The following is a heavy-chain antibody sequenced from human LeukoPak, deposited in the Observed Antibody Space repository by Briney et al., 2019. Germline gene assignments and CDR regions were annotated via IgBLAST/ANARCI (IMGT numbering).Heavy chain of an antibody. V-gene: IGHV4-30-2*01. D-gene: IGHD3-3*01. Sequence: PSETLSLTCAVSGGSISSGGYSWSWIRQPPGKGLEWIGYIYHSGSTYYNPSLKSRVTISVDRSKNQFSLKLSSVTAADTAVYYCARGLVLTLEWLFGGWFDPWGQGTLVTVSS. CDR2: IYHSGST. J-gene: IGHJ5*02. CDR1: GGSISSGGYS. CDR3: ARGLVLTLEWLFGGWFDP.